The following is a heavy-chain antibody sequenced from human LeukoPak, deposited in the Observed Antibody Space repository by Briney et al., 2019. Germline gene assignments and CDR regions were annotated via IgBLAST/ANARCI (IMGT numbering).Heavy chain of an antibody. D-gene: IGHD3-3*01. CDR3: AKDPGYYDFWSGYYSSHPFDY. J-gene: IGHJ4*02. V-gene: IGHV3-30*02. CDR2: IRYDGSNK. Sequence: GGSLRLSCAASGFTFSSYGMHWVRQAPGKGLEWVAFIRYDGSNKYYADSVKGRFTISRDNSKNTLYLQMSSLRAGDTAVYYCAKDPGYYDFWSGYYSSHPFDYWGQGTLVTVSS. CDR1: GFTFSSYG.